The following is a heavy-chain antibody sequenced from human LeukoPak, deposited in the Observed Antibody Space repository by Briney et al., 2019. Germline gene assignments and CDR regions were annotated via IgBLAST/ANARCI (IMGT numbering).Heavy chain of an antibody. CDR3: AREAGSSSWYWGYAFDI. D-gene: IGHD6-13*01. Sequence: ASVKVSCKASGYTFTSYDINWVRQATGQGLEWMGWMNPNSGNTGYAQKFQGRVTITRNTSISTAYMELSSLRSEDTAVYYCAREAGSSSWYWGYAFDIWGQGTMVTVSS. CDR2: MNPNSGNT. CDR1: GYTFTSYD. V-gene: IGHV1-8*03. J-gene: IGHJ3*02.